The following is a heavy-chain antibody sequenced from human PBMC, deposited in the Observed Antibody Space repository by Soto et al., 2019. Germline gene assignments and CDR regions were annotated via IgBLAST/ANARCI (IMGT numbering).Heavy chain of an antibody. CDR2: ISSNGGST. CDR3: ARDGCSGGSCYHYYYYYYMDV. CDR1: GFTFSSYA. Sequence: GGSLRLSCAASGFTFSSYAMHWVRQAPGKGLEYVSAISSNGGSTYYANSVKGRFTISRDNSKNTLYLQVGSLRAEDMAVYYCARDGCSGGSCYHYYYYYYMDVWGKGTTVTVSS. D-gene: IGHD2-15*01. J-gene: IGHJ6*03. V-gene: IGHV3-64*01.